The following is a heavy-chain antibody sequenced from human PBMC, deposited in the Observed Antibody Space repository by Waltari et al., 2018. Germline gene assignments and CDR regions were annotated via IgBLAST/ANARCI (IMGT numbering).Heavy chain of an antibody. D-gene: IGHD6-6*01. CDR3: ATEAGQLNYFDY. V-gene: IGHV4-59*01. J-gene: IGHJ4*02. Sequence: QVQLQESGPGLVKPSETLSLTCTVSGGSISSYYWSWIRQPPGKGLEWIGYIFYSGSTNYNPSRKSRVTISVDTSKNQFSLKLSSVTAADTAVYYCATEAGQLNYFDYWGQGTLVTVSS. CDR2: IFYSGST. CDR1: GGSISSYY.